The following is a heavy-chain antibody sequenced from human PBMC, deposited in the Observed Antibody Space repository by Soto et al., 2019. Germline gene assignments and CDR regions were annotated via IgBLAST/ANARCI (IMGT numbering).Heavy chain of an antibody. CDR1: GFTFSSYA. V-gene: IGHV3-30-3*02. Sequence: GGSLRLSCAASGFTFSSYAMSWVRQAPGKGLEWVAVISYDGSNKYYADSVKGRFTISRDNSKNTLYLQMNSLRAEDTAVYYCAKINSPPYDSSGYYYFDYWGQGTLVTVSS. J-gene: IGHJ4*02. CDR3: AKINSPPYDSSGYYYFDY. D-gene: IGHD3-22*01. CDR2: ISYDGSNK.